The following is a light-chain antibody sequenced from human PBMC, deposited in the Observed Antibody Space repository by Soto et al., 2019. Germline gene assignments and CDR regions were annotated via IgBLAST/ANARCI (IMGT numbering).Light chain of an antibody. Sequence: DIQMPQSASSVPVSLGDRVTITCRASQGIRNDLGWYQQKPGKAPKRLIYAASSLQSGVPSRFSGSGYGTEFNLTISSLQPEDFATYYCLQHNSYPWTFGQGTKVDIK. V-gene: IGKV1-17*01. J-gene: IGKJ1*01. CDR3: LQHNSYPWT. CDR2: AAS. CDR1: QGIRND.